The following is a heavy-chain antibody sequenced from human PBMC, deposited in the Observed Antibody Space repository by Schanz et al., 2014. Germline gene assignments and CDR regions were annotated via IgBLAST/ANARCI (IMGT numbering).Heavy chain of an antibody. CDR2: IRSSSTPI. Sequence: EVQLVESGGGWVQPGGSLRLSCAASGFTFSDYSMNWVRQAPGKGPEWVSYIRSSSTPIYYADSVKGRFTVSRDNAENALYLQMNSLRAEDTAVYFCARDGYSVVVISATESFDIWGQGTMVTVSP. CDR1: GFTFSDYS. D-gene: IGHD2-15*01. V-gene: IGHV3-48*01. J-gene: IGHJ3*02. CDR3: ARDGYSVVVISATESFDI.